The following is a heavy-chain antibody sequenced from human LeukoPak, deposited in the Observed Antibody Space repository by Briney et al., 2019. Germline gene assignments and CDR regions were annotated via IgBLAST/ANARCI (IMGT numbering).Heavy chain of an antibody. J-gene: IGHJ4*02. CDR1: GFTFSSYS. Sequence: PGGSLRLSCAASGFTFSSYSMNWVRQAPGKGLEWVSYISSSSSTIYYADSVKGRFTISRDNAKNSLYLQMNSLRVEDTAVYYCAKEAGYCSGGTCGSEDYWGQGTLVTVSS. V-gene: IGHV3-48*01. CDR2: ISSSSSTI. D-gene: IGHD2-15*01. CDR3: AKEAGYCSGGTCGSEDY.